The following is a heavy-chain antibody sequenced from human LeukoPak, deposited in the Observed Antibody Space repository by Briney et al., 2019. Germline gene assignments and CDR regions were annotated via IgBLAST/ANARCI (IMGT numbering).Heavy chain of an antibody. Sequence: SETLSLTCAVYGGSFSGYYWSWIRQPPGKGLEWIGGINHSGSTNYNPSLKSRVTISVDTSKNQFSLKLSSVTAADTAVYYCARGPRMTRTYYYYYGMDVWGQGTTVTVSS. V-gene: IGHV4-34*01. CDR3: ARGPRMTRTYYYYYGMDV. CDR1: GGSFSGYY. J-gene: IGHJ6*02. D-gene: IGHD2-15*01. CDR2: INHSGST.